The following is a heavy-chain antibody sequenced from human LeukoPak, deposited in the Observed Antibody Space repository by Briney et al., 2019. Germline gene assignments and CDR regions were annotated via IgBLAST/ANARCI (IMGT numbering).Heavy chain of an antibody. V-gene: IGHV4-34*01. CDR1: GGSFSGYY. D-gene: IGHD3-10*01. CDR2: INHSGST. Sequence: TSETLSLTCAVYGGSFSGYYWSWIRQPPGKGLEWIGEINHSGSTNYNPSLKSRVTISVDTSKNQFSLKLSSVTAADTAVYYCASFMVRGVKMENWFDPWGQGTLVTVSS. J-gene: IGHJ5*02. CDR3: ASFMVRGVKMENWFDP.